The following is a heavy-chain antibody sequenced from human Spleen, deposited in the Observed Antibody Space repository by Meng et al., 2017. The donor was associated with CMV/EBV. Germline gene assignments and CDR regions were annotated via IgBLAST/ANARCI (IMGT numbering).Heavy chain of an antibody. CDR1: GGSFSGYY. J-gene: IGHJ5*02. D-gene: IGHD3-10*01. Sequence: SQTLSLTCAVYGGSFSGYYWSCIRQPPGKGLAWSGGINHSGSTNYNPYLKSRVTISVDTSKNQFSLKLSSVTAADTAVYYCARGGVGITMVRGVIITNNWFDPWGQGTLVTVSS. CDR3: ARGGVGITMVRGVIITNNWFDP. CDR2: INHSGST. V-gene: IGHV4-34*01.